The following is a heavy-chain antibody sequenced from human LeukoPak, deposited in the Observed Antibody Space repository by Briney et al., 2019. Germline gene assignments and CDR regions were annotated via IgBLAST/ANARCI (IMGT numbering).Heavy chain of an antibody. CDR3: ARWQYYDSSGYYSRNWFDP. D-gene: IGHD3-22*01. Sequence: GGSLRLSCAASGFTFSSYSMNWVRQAPGKGLEWVSYISSSSSTIYYADSVKGRFTISGDNAKNSLYLQMNSLRAEDTAVYYCARWQYYDSSGYYSRNWFDPWGQGTLVTVSS. CDR2: ISSSSSTI. V-gene: IGHV3-48*01. J-gene: IGHJ5*02. CDR1: GFTFSSYS.